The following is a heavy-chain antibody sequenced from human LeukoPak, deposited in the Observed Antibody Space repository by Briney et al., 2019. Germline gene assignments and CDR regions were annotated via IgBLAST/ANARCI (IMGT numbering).Heavy chain of an antibody. CDR2: IASDGRDK. D-gene: IGHD2-2*01. Sequence: GGSLRLSCAGSGFTFSRYGMHWVRQAPGKGLEWVAVIASDGRDKKYADSVKGRFTISRENSKNTLYLQMNSLRAEDTAVYYCAKDPFGDIVVVPAAMPWGQGTLVTVSS. CDR3: AKDPFGDIVVVPAAMP. V-gene: IGHV3-30*18. J-gene: IGHJ5*02. CDR1: GFTFSRYG.